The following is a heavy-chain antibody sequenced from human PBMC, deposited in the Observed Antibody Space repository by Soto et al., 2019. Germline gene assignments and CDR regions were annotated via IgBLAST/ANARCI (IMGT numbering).Heavy chain of an antibody. V-gene: IGHV1-46*01. CDR2: INPSGGTT. CDR1: GYTFTNYY. CDR3: ARDLHGGGGEGTYNYYYGMDV. J-gene: IGHJ6*02. D-gene: IGHD3-10*01. Sequence: GASVKVSCKASGYTFTNYYIYWVRQAPGQGLEWMGIINPSGGTTGYTPKFQGRLTMTRETSTNTVYMELSSLTSEDTAVYYFARDLHGGGGEGTYNYYYGMDVWGQGTTVTVSS.